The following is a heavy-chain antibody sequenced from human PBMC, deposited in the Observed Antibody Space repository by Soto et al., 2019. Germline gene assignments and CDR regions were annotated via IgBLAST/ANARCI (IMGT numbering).Heavy chain of an antibody. Sequence: QVQLVQSGAEVKKPGSSVKVSCKASGGTFSSYAISWVRQAPGQGLEWMGGIIPIFGTANYAQKFQGRVTITADESTGAAYMELSSLRSEDTAVYYCARGGATVGGQYYFDYWGQGTLVTVSS. CDR1: GGTFSSYA. V-gene: IGHV1-69*12. J-gene: IGHJ4*02. CDR3: ARGGATVGGQYYFDY. D-gene: IGHD4-17*01. CDR2: IIPIFGTA.